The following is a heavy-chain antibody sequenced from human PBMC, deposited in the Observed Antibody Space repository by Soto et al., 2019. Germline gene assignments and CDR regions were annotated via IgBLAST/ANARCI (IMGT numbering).Heavy chain of an antibody. CDR3: VKDRAVYSSGWYGYFQH. CDR1: GFTFSSYA. D-gene: IGHD6-19*01. Sequence: GGSLRLSCSASGFTFSSYAMHWVRQAPGKGLEYVSAISSNGGSTYYADSVKGRFTISRDNSKNTLYIQMSSLRAEDTAVYYCVKDRAVYSSGWYGYFQHWGQGTLVTVSS. CDR2: ISSNGGST. J-gene: IGHJ1*01. V-gene: IGHV3-64D*08.